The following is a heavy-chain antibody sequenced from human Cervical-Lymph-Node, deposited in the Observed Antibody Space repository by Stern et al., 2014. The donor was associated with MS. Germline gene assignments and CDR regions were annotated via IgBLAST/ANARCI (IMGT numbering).Heavy chain of an antibody. CDR3: ARVKVAPYDSMDY. D-gene: IGHD3-22*01. CDR1: GYSFSNYW. J-gene: IGHJ4*02. CDR2: IYPGNSDT. Sequence: VQLVQSGAEVKKAGESLKISCRGSGYSFSNYWIAWVRQTPGKGLEWMGVIYPGNSDTRYNPSFQGQVTMSADKSISSAYLQWSRLKAADTAMYYCARVKVAPYDSMDYWGQGTLVTVPS. V-gene: IGHV5-51*03.